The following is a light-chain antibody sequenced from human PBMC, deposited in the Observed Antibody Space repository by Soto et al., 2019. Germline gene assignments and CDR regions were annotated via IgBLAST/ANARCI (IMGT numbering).Light chain of an antibody. V-gene: IGKV1-39*01. J-gene: IGKJ5*01. Sequence: DIQMTQSPSSLSASVGDRVTITCRASQSIRSYLNWYQQERGKAPKLLIYAASSLQSGVPSRFSGSGSGTDFTLTISSLEPEDFAVYYCQQRSDWRITFGQGTRLEIK. CDR1: QSIRSY. CDR3: QQRSDWRIT. CDR2: AAS.